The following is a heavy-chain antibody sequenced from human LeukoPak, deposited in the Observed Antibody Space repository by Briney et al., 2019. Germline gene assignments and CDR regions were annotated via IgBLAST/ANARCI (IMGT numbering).Heavy chain of an antibody. V-gene: IGHV3-23*01. CDR1: GFTFSSYA. D-gene: IGHD2-2*01. Sequence: GGSLRLSCAASGFTFSSYAMNWVRQAPGKGLEWVSAISGSGGSTYYADSVKGRFTISRDNSKNTLYLQMNTLRAEDTAVYYCARGVVPAPMRYWYLDVWGRGTLVTVSS. CDR2: ISGSGGST. J-gene: IGHJ2*01. CDR3: ARGVVPAPMRYWYLDV.